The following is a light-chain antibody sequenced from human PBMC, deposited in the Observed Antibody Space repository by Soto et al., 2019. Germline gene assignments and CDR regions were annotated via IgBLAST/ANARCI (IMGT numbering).Light chain of an antibody. J-gene: IGKJ2*01. CDR2: GAS. CDR3: QQYGSSPPRYT. CDR1: QSVSSSY. V-gene: IGKV3-20*01. Sequence: EIVLTQSPGTLSLSPGERATLSCRASQSVSSSYLAWYQQKPGRAPRLLIYGASSRATGIPNRFSGSGSGTDFNLTISRLEPEDFAVYYCQQYGSSPPRYTFGQGTKLEIK.